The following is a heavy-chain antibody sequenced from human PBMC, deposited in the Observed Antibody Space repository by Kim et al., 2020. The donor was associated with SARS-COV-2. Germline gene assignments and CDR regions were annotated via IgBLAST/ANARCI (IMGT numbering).Heavy chain of an antibody. J-gene: IGHJ4*01. CDR2: IQTDGTT. V-gene: IGHV3-53*01. D-gene: IGHD2-15*01. Sequence: GGSLRLSCAASGFSVSSNYMSWVRQAPGRGLEWVSRIQTDGTTDYADPVKDRFAISRDTSKNTLDLQMSSRRAEETPLFYFPRTVPKTTYSGGFYYFDN. CDR1: GFSVSSNY. CDR3: PRTVPKTTYSGGFYYFDN.